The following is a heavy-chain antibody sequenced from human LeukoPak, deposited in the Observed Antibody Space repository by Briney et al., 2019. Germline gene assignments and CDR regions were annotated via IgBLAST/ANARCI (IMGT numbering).Heavy chain of an antibody. Sequence: GESLKISCKGSGYSFTSYWIGWVRQMPGKGLEWMGIIYPGDSDTRYSPSFQGQVTISADKSISTAYLQWSSLKASDTAMYYCARQGVDYYDSSGSLAGWGQGTLVTVSS. J-gene: IGHJ4*02. CDR3: ARQGVDYYDSSGSLAG. V-gene: IGHV5-51*01. CDR2: IYPGDSDT. CDR1: GYSFTSYW. D-gene: IGHD3-22*01.